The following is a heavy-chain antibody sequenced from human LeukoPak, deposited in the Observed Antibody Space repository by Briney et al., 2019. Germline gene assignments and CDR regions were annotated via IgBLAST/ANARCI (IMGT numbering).Heavy chain of an antibody. CDR2: INPNSGGT. Sequence: GASVRVSCKTSGYTFTDYYIHWVRQAPGQGPEWMGWINPNSGGTNYAQKFQGRVTMTRDTSISTAYMELSRLRSDDTAVYYCTRGYVNVYFRGVTSLGYWGQGTLVTVSS. V-gene: IGHV1-2*02. CDR1: GYTFTDYY. J-gene: IGHJ4*02. CDR3: TRGYVNVYFRGVTSLGY. D-gene: IGHD3-10*01.